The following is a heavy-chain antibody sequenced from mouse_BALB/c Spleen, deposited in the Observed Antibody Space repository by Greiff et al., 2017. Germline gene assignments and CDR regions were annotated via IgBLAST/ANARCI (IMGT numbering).Heavy chain of an antibody. CDR2: IYPGDGDT. D-gene: IGHD2-3*01. CDR3: ARGAHFSDGYQYFDV. J-gene: IGHJ1*01. Sequence: QVQLQESGAELARPGASVKLSCKASGYTFTSYWMQWVKQRPGQGLEWIGAIYPGDGDTRYTQKFKGKATLTADKSSSTAYMQLSSLASEDSAVYYCARGAHFSDGYQYFDVWGAGTTVTVSS. CDR1: GYTFTSYW. V-gene: IGHV1-87*01.